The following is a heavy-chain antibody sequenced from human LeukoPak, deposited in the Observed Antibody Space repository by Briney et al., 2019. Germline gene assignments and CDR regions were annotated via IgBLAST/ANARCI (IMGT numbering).Heavy chain of an antibody. J-gene: IGHJ4*02. CDR3: ARDAMTSVTTSPYYFDY. Sequence: GASVKVSCKASGYTFTGYYMHWVRQAPGHGLEWMGWINPNSGGTNYAQKFQGRVTMTRDTSISTAYMELSRLRSGDTAVFYRARDAMTSVTTSPYYFDYWGQGTLVTVSS. CDR1: GYTFTGYY. D-gene: IGHD4-17*01. V-gene: IGHV1-2*02. CDR2: INPNSGGT.